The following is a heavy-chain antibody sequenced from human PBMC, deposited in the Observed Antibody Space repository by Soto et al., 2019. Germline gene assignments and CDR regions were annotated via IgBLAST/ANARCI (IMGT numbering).Heavy chain of an antibody. CDR3: ASEGTAMKLHY. J-gene: IGHJ4*02. Sequence: SETLSLTCTVSGVSISDYYWSWIRQPAGKGLEWIGRIYSSGSNNYNPSLKSRVTMSVDTPKNQFSLKLSSVTAADTAVYYCASEGTAMKLHYWGQGALVTVSS. CDR1: GVSISDYY. D-gene: IGHD2-21*02. CDR2: IYSSGSN. V-gene: IGHV4-4*07.